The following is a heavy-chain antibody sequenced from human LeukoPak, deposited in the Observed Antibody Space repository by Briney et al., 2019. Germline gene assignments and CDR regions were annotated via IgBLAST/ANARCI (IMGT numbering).Heavy chain of an antibody. J-gene: IGHJ4*02. CDR1: GYTFTSYD. CDR3: ARSSGYYFPFDY. Sequence: ASVKVSCKXSGYTFTSYDIDWVRQATGQGLERMGWMNPNSGNTGYAQKFQGRVTITRNTSISTAYMELSSLRSEDTAVYYCARSSGYYFPFDYWGQGTLVTVSS. CDR2: MNPNSGNT. V-gene: IGHV1-8*03. D-gene: IGHD3-22*01.